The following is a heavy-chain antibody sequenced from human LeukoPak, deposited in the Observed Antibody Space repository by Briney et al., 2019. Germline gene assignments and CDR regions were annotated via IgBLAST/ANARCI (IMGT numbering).Heavy chain of an antibody. J-gene: IGHJ4*02. Sequence: QPGGSLRLSCAASGFTFSSYAMSWVRQAPGKGLEWVSAISGSGGSTYYADSVKGRFTISRDNSKNTLYLQMNSLRAEDTAVYYCARDPAYIAVAAFYYDYWGQGTLVTVSS. CDR2: ISGSGGST. V-gene: IGHV3-23*01. CDR3: ARDPAYIAVAAFYYDY. CDR1: GFTFSSYA. D-gene: IGHD6-19*01.